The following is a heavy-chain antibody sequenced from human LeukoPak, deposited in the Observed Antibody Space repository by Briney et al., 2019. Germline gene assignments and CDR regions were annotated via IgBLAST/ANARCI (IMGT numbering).Heavy chain of an antibody. CDR1: GGSISSSSYY. J-gene: IGHJ5*02. V-gene: IGHV4-39*07. CDR3: ARGGHYDSSGYYHP. Sequence: SETLSLTCTVSGGSISSSSYYWGWIRQPPGKGLEWIGEINHSGSTNYNPSLKSRVTISVDTSKNQFSLKLSSVTAADTAVYYCARGGHYDSSGYYHPWGQGTLVTVSS. D-gene: IGHD3-22*01. CDR2: INHSGST.